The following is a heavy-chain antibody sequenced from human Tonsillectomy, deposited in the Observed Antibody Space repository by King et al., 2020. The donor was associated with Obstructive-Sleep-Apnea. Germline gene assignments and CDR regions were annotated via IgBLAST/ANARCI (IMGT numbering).Heavy chain of an antibody. Sequence: VQLVESGGGLVKPGGSLRLSCVVSDLPFSSASMNWVRQAPGKGLEGVSSMTSTGTYIYYVVSVNGRFTSSRDNAKNSLFLQMNSPTVDDTAVYYCAREEYFGSGTYYSTFDYWGQGTLVTVSS. D-gene: IGHD3-10*01. CDR2: MTSTGTYI. CDR1: DLPFSSAS. CDR3: AREEYFGSGTYYSTFDY. V-gene: IGHV3-21*01. J-gene: IGHJ4*02.